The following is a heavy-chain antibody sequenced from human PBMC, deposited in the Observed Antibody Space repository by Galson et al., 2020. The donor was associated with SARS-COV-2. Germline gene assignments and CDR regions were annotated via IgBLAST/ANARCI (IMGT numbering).Heavy chain of an antibody. V-gene: IGHV4-39*01. D-gene: IGHD4-17*01. CDR2: LPFGGGT. CDR1: GGSMRAVSYS. J-gene: IGHJ4*01. Sequence: ASETLSLTCSVSGGSMRAVSYSWAWIRQPPGKGLEWIASLPFGGGTDYNPSLKSRVTISVDKSKQEISLRLTSVTAADSAVYFCATQLKSLNYGPHYYFDYWGHGTLVTVSS. CDR3: ATQLKSLNYGPHYYFDY.